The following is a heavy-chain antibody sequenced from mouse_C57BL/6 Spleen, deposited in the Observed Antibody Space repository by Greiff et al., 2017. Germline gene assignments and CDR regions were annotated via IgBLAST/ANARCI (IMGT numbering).Heavy chain of an antibody. CDR2: IDPENGDT. CDR3: TPYGNYYAMDY. D-gene: IGHD2-1*01. J-gene: IGHJ4*01. Sequence: VQLQQSGAELVRPGASVKLSCTASGFNIKDDYMHWVKQRPEQGLEWIGWIDPENGDTEYASKFQGKATITADTSSHTAYLQLSSLTSEDTAVYYCTPYGNYYAMDYWGQGTSVTVSS. V-gene: IGHV14-4*01. CDR1: GFNIKDDY.